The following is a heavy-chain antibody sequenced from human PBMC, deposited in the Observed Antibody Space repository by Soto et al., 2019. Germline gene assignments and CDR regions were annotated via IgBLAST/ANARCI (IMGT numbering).Heavy chain of an antibody. J-gene: IGHJ5*02. Sequence: QVQLQQWGAGLLKPSETLSLTCAVYGGSFSGYYWSWIRQPPGKGLEWIGEINHSGSTNYNPSLKNRVTISVDTSKNQFTLKLSSVTAADTAVYYCARGYYDYVWGSYRYQYNWFDPWGQGTLVTVSS. CDR3: ARGYYDYVWGSYRYQYNWFDP. CDR2: INHSGST. D-gene: IGHD3-16*02. V-gene: IGHV4-34*01. CDR1: GGSFSGYY.